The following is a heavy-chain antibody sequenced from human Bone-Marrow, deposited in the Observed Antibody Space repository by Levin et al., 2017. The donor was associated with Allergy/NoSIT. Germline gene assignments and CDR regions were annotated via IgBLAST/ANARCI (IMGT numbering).Heavy chain of an antibody. CDR3: ARERYCSGSSCLLYYHYGMDV. CDR1: GFTLSNYA. J-gene: IGHJ6*02. D-gene: IGHD2-2*01. V-gene: IGHV3-30*04. Sequence: GGSLRLSCAASGFTLSNYAIHWVRQAPGKGLEWVAVVSFDGNYKYYADSVKGRFTISRDNSKHTVYLQMNSLTPEDTAVFYCARERYCSGSSCLLYYHYGMDVWGRGTTVTVSS. CDR2: VSFDGNYK.